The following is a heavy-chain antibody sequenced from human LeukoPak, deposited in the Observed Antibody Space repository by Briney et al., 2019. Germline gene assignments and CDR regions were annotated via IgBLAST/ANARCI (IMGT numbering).Heavy chain of an antibody. CDR3: AKDQNVGPSLDY. Sequence: GGSLRLSCAASGFTFSTYGIHWVRQAPGKGLEWVAVVSYDGSTKYYADSVKGRFTISRDNFKNTVYLEMNSLRDEDTAVYYCAKDQNVGPSLDYWGQGTLVTVSS. V-gene: IGHV3-30*19. CDR1: GFTFSTYG. CDR2: VSYDGSTK. J-gene: IGHJ4*02. D-gene: IGHD1-26*01.